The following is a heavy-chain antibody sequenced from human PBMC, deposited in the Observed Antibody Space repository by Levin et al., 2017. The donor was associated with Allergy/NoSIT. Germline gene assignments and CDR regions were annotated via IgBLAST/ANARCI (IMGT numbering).Heavy chain of an antibody. V-gene: IGHV3-21*01. CDR1: EFDFRTYS. J-gene: IGHJ3*02. Sequence: ASVKVSCAASEFDFRTYSMDWVRQAPGKGLEFVSSISSSSAYIYYADSVKGRFTISRDDAKNSLFLHMNSLTDEDTAVYYCARGRPGTSDAFDIWGQGTMVTVSS. CDR3: ARGRPGTSDAFDI. D-gene: IGHD1-26*01. CDR2: ISSSSAYI.